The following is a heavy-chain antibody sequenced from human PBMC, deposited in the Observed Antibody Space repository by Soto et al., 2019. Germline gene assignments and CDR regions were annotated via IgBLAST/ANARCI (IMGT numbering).Heavy chain of an antibody. D-gene: IGHD3-3*01. Sequence: GGSLRLSCAASGFTFSSYAMSWVRQAPGKGLEWVSAISGSGGSTYYADSVKGRFTISRDNSKNTLYLQMNSLRAEDTAVYYCAKDSSRADYYDFWSGYYRSAPPHRSAGMDVWGQGTTVTVSS. CDR3: AKDSSRADYYDFWSGYYRSAPPHRSAGMDV. CDR1: GFTFSSYA. CDR2: ISGSGGST. V-gene: IGHV3-23*01. J-gene: IGHJ6*02.